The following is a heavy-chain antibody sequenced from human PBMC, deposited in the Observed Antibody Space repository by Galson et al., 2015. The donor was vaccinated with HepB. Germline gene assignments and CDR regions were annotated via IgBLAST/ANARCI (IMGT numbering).Heavy chain of an antibody. CDR2: IYWDDDK. CDR3: AHRSDQIKLREVYFDY. CDR1: GFSLSTSGVG. Sequence: PALVKPTQTLTLTCTFSGFSLSTSGVGVGWIRQPPGKALEWLALIYWDDDKRYSPSLKSRLTITKDTSKNQVVLTMTNMDPVDTATYYCAHRSDQIKLREVYFDYWGQGTLVTVSS. V-gene: IGHV2-5*02. D-gene: IGHD1-7*01. J-gene: IGHJ4*02.